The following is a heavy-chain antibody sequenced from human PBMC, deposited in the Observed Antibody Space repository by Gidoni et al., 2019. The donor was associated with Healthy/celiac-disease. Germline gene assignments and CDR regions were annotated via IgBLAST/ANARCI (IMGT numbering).Heavy chain of an antibody. CDR1: GSSFTSYW. CDR3: ARHSFIAARPGWFDP. J-gene: IGHJ5*02. V-gene: IGHV5-51*01. Sequence: EVHLVQSGAEVKTPGESLKISCKGSGSSFTSYWIGWVRQMPGKGLEWMGIIYPGDYDTRYSPSFQGQVTISADKSISIAYLQWSSMKASDTAMYYCARHSFIAARPGWFDPWGQGTLVTVSS. D-gene: IGHD6-6*01. CDR2: IYPGDYDT.